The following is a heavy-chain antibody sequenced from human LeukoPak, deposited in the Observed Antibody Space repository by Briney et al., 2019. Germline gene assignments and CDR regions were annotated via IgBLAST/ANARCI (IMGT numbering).Heavy chain of an antibody. J-gene: IGHJ6*02. Sequence: PSETLSLTCAVSGGSISSGGYSWSWIRQPPGKGLEWIVYIYHSGSTYYNPSLKSRVTISVDRSKNQFSLKLSSVTAADTAVYYCARVLMDYGSGSYYYYYGMDVWGQGTTVTVSS. CDR3: ARVLMDYGSGSYYYYYGMDV. D-gene: IGHD3-10*01. CDR2: IYHSGST. V-gene: IGHV4-30-2*01. CDR1: GGSISSGGYS.